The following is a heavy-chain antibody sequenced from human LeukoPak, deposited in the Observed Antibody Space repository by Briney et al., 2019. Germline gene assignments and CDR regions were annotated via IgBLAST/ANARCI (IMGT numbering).Heavy chain of an antibody. CDR2: SSWNSVNI. J-gene: IGHJ4*02. Sequence: GRSLRLSCTASGFTFDDYAMHWVRQAPGKGLEWVSGSSWNSVNIDYADSVKGRFTTSTDNSSNSLYLQMNSLRSEDMALYYCAKETMIVVAVGDYFDLWGQGTLVTVSS. D-gene: IGHD3-22*01. CDR3: AKETMIVVAVGDYFDL. V-gene: IGHV3-9*03. CDR1: GFTFDDYA.